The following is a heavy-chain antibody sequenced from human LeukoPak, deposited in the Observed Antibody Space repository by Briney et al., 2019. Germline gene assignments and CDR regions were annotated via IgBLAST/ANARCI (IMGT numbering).Heavy chain of an antibody. CDR3: AIAYESGSFYRAFAY. CDR1: GFNVAAYA. CDR2: ISGDSDNK. D-gene: IGHD3-10*01. V-gene: IGHV3-43*02. J-gene: IGHJ4*02. Sequence: GGSLRLSCAASGFNVAAYAMYWVRQPPGKSLDWVSLISGDSDNKYSAASVKGRFAISRDNSKNSLYLQMNSLTTEDTALYYCAIAYESGSFYRAFAYWGQGALVTVSS.